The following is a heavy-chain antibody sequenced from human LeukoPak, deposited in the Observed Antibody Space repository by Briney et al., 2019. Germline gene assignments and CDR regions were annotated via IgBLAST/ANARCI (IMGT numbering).Heavy chain of an antibody. V-gene: IGHV1-8*03. CDR1: GYTFTSYD. CDR2: MNPNSGNT. Sequence: ASVKVSCKASGYTFTSYDINWVRQATGQGLEWMGWMNPNSGNTGYAQKFQGRVTITRNTSISTAYMELSSLRSEDTAVYYCARGLWDYYYYYMDVWGKGTTVTVSS. J-gene: IGHJ6*03. CDR3: ARGLWDYYYYYMDV. D-gene: IGHD7-27*01.